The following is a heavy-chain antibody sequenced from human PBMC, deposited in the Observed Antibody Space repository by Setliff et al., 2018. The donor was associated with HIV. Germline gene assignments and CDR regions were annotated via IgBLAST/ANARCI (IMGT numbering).Heavy chain of an antibody. CDR3: ARDLGPGVGSYRMPINWFDP. D-gene: IGHD1-26*01. CDR2: INPNSGGT. V-gene: IGHV1-2*02. Sequence: GASVKVSCKASGYTFTGYYMHWVRQAPGQGLEWMGWINPNSGGTNYAQKFQGRVTMTRDTSISTAYMELSRLRSDDTAVYYCARDLGPGVGSYRMPINWFDPWGQGTLVTVSS. CDR1: GYTFTGYY. J-gene: IGHJ5*02.